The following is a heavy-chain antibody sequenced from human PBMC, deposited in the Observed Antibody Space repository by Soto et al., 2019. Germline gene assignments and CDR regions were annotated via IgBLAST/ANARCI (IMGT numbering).Heavy chain of an antibody. D-gene: IGHD2-2*01. CDR3: ARSYQLLSSCMDV. Sequence: GASVKFSCKAAGYTFTSYAMNWVRQAPGQMLECMVWINAGNGDTKYXXKFQGRVXXTRDASASTAXVELSXLRSEDTAVHYCARSYQLLSSCMDVWRQGTTVTVSS. J-gene: IGHJ6*02. V-gene: IGHV1-3*01. CDR2: INAGNGDT. CDR1: GYTFTSYA.